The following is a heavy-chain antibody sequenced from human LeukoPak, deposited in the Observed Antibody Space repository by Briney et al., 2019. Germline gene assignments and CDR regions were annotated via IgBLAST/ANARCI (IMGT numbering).Heavy chain of an antibody. CDR3: AKDPSSYDFWSGYYPLNWFDP. Sequence: PGGSLRLSCAASGFTFSSYGIHWVRQAPGKGLEWVAFIRYDGSNKYYADSVKGRFTISRDNSKNRLYLQMNSLRAEDTAVYYCAKDPSSYDFWSGYYPLNWFDPWGQGTLVTVSS. J-gene: IGHJ5*02. CDR2: IRYDGSNK. D-gene: IGHD3-3*01. V-gene: IGHV3-30*02. CDR1: GFTFSSYG.